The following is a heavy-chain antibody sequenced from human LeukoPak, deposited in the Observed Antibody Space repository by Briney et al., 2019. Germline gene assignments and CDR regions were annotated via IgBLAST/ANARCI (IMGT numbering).Heavy chain of an antibody. CDR1: GFTFSSYS. CDR2: VSSSSSTI. CDR3: ARDSGSYSGYDLGDY. Sequence: GGSLRLSCAASGFTFSSYSMNWVRQAPGEGLEWVSYVSSSSSTIYYADSVKGRFTISRDNAKNSLYLQMNSLRAEDTAVYYCARDSGSYSGYDLGDYWGQGTLVTVSS. J-gene: IGHJ4*02. V-gene: IGHV3-48*01. D-gene: IGHD5-12*01.